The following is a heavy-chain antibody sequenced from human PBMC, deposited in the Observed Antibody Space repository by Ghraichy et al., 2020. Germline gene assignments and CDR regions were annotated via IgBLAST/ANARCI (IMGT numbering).Heavy chain of an antibody. CDR1: GYTFTSYG. Sequence: ASVKVSCKASGYTFTSYGISWVRQAPGQGLEWMGWISAYNGNTNYVQKLQGRVTMTTDTSTSTAYMELRSLRSDDTAVHYCARTPRRAYYYYYYGMDVWGQGTTVTVSS. J-gene: IGHJ6*02. CDR2: ISAYNGNT. CDR3: ARTPRRAYYYYYYGMDV. V-gene: IGHV1-18*01.